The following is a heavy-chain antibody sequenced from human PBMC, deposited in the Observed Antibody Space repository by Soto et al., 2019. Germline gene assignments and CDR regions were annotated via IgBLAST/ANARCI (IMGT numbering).Heavy chain of an antibody. J-gene: IGHJ6*02. CDR2: IWYDGSNK. CDR1: GFTFSSYG. Sequence: QVQLVESGGGVVQPGRSLRLSCAASGFTFSSYGMHWVRQAPGKGLEWVAVIWYDGSNKYYADSVKGRFTISRDNSKNTLYLQMNSLRAEETAVFYCARERSGSSKNAYYYYYGMDVWGQGTTVIVSS. V-gene: IGHV3-33*01. CDR3: ARERSGSSKNAYYYYYGMDV. D-gene: IGHD6-6*01.